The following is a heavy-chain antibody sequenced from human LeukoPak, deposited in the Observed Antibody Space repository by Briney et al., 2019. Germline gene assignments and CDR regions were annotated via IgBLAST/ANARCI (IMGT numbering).Heavy chain of an antibody. CDR3: ARNGDYNLDS. CDR2: INHSGST. J-gene: IGHJ4*02. CDR1: GGSFSGYY. D-gene: IGHD4-17*01. V-gene: IGHV4-34*01. Sequence: SETLSPTCAVYGGSFSGYYWSWIRQPPGKGLEWIGEINHSGSTNYNPSLKSRVTISLDTSKNQLSLKLSSVTAADTAVYYCARNGDYNLDSWGQGNLVTVSS.